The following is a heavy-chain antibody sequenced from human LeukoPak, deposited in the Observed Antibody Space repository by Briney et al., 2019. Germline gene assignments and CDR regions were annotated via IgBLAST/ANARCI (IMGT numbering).Heavy chain of an antibody. Sequence: PGGSLRLSCAASGFTFSSYGMHWVRQAPGKGLEWVAVIWYDGSNKYYADSVKGRFTISRDNSKNTLYLQMNSLRAEDTAVYYCASEGTMIVVVTYWGQGTLVTVSS. D-gene: IGHD3-22*01. CDR2: IWYDGSNK. V-gene: IGHV3-33*01. J-gene: IGHJ4*02. CDR1: GFTFSSYG. CDR3: ASEGTMIVVVTY.